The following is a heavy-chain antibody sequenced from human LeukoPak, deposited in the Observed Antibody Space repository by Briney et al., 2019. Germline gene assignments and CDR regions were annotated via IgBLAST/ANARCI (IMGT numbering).Heavy chain of an antibody. Sequence: ASVRVSCKASVYTFTGYYMHWVRQAPGQGLEWMGWINPNSGGTNYAQKFQGRVTMTRDTSISTAYMELSRLRSDDTAVYYCARDLNYFPLDYWGQGTLVTVSS. CDR3: ARDLNYFPLDY. CDR1: VYTFTGYY. D-gene: IGHD1-7*01. CDR2: INPNSGGT. V-gene: IGHV1-2*02. J-gene: IGHJ4*02.